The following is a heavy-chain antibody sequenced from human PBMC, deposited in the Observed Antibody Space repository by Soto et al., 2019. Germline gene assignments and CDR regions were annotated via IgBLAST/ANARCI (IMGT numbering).Heavy chain of an antibody. D-gene: IGHD3-9*01. CDR3: AREVWLSIDS. CDR2: TNKDGSET. V-gene: IGHV3-7*03. J-gene: IGHJ4*02. Sequence: PGGSLRLSCVASGFMFRNDYMTWVRQAPGKGLEWVAKTNKDGSETYYVDSLEGRFTISRDNAENLLFLEMNTLRVDDTAVYYCAREVWLSIDSWGRGALVTVSS. CDR1: GFMFRNDY.